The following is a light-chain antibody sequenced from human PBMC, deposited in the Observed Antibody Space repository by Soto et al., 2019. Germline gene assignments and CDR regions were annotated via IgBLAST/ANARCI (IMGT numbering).Light chain of an antibody. CDR1: SSDIGRNT. CDR3: AAWHGSLNGWV. Sequence: QSVLTQPPSASGTPGQRVTISCSGGSSDIGRNTVNWYQQLPGTAPKLLIYSNNQRPSGVPDRFSGSKSGTSASLAISGLQSEDEADYYCAAWHGSLNGWVFGGGTKLTV. J-gene: IGLJ3*02. CDR2: SNN. V-gene: IGLV1-44*01.